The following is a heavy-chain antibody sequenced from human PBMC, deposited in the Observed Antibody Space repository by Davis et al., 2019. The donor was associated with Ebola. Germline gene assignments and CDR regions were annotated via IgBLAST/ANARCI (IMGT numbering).Heavy chain of an antibody. D-gene: IGHD1-1*01. J-gene: IGHJ4*02. CDR1: GFTFSNAW. V-gene: IGHV3-7*01. CDR2: IKQDGSEK. Sequence: GESLKISCAASGFTFSNAWMSWVRQAPGKGLEWVANIKQDGSEKYYVDSVKGRFTISRDNAKNSLYLQMNSLRAEDTAVYYCASSTGLFDYWGQGTLVTVSS. CDR3: ASSTGLFDY.